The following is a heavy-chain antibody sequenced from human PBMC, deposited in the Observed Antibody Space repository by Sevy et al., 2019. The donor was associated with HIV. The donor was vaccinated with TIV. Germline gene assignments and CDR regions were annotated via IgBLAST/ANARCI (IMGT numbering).Heavy chain of an antibody. CDR2: INGKGRST. Sequence: GGSLRLSCAASGFTFSGYAMNWVRQAPGKGLEWVSAINGKGRSTHYADSVEGRFTISRDNSKNTLYLQMNSLRAEDTAVYYCAKTINSGGGVVPAANYYYYCLDVWGQGTTVTVSS. CDR1: GFTFSGYA. D-gene: IGHD2-2*01. J-gene: IGHJ6*02. CDR3: AKTINSGGGVVPAANYYYYCLDV. V-gene: IGHV3-23*01.